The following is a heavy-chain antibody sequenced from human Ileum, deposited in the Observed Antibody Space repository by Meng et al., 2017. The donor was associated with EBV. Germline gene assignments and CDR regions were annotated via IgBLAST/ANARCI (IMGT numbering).Heavy chain of an antibody. V-gene: IGHV1-8*01. CDR2: MNPTSGRT. CDR3: ARGTTKIRGIILPPPI. J-gene: IGHJ1*01. D-gene: IGHD3-10*01. CDR1: GYIFTSDD. Sequence: VQIVQSGSGVKKPGASVTVPCKASGYIFTSDDVNWVRQTPGQGLEWIGWMNPTSGRTGYAQKFQGRVTMTSNTSVSTAYLHLSSLTSEDTAVYYCARGTTKIRGIILPPPIWGQGSLVTVSS.